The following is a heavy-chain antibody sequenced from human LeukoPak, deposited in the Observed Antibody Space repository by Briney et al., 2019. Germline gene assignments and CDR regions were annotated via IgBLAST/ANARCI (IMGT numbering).Heavy chain of an antibody. D-gene: IGHD2-2*01. Sequence: ASVKVSCKASGYTFTSYAIHWVRQAPGQRLEWMGWINAGNGNTKYSQKFQGRVTITRDTSASTAYMELSSLRSEDTAVYYCARYCSSTSCYPFDYWGQGTLVTVSS. V-gene: IGHV1-3*01. J-gene: IGHJ4*02. CDR3: ARYCSSTSCYPFDY. CDR2: INAGNGNT. CDR1: GYTFTSYA.